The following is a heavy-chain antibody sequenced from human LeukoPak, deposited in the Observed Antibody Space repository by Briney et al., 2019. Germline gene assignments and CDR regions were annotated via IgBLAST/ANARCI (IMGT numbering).Heavy chain of an antibody. J-gene: IGHJ5*02. V-gene: IGHV4-39*01. CDR3: ARHTAGATDWFDP. CDR1: GGSISSSSYY. Sequence: SETLPLTCTVSGGSISSSSYYWGWIRQPPGKGLEWIGSIYYSGSTYYNPSLKSRVTISVDTSKNQFSLKLSSVTAADTAVYYCARHTAGATDWFDPWGQGTLVTVSS. CDR2: IYYSGST. D-gene: IGHD1-26*01.